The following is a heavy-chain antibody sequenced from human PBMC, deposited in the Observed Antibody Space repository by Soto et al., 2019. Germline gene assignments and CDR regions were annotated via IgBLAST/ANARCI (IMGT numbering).Heavy chain of an antibody. V-gene: IGHV4-39*01. D-gene: IGHD5-18*01. CDR3: ARHSALGYSYGTFDY. CDR2: IYYSGST. Sequence: SETLSLTCTVSGGSISSSSYYWGWIRQPPGKGLEWIGSIYYSGSTYYNPSLKSRVTISVDTSKNQFSLKLSSVTAADTAVYYCARHSALGYSYGTFDYWGQGTLVTVSS. J-gene: IGHJ4*02. CDR1: GGSISSSSYY.